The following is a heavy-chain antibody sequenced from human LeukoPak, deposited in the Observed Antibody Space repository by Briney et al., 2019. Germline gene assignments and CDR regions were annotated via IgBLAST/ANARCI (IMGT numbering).Heavy chain of an antibody. J-gene: IGHJ4*02. V-gene: IGHV3-20*04. D-gene: IGHD5-18*01. CDR2: INWNGGST. Sequence: PGGSLRLSCAASGFTFDDYGMSWVRQAPGKGLEWVSGINWNGGSTGYADSVKGRFTISRDNAKNSLYLQMNSLRAEDTALYYCARAGVGADTAMELGYWDQGNLVTVSS. CDR3: ARAGVGADTAMELGY. CDR1: GFTFDDYG.